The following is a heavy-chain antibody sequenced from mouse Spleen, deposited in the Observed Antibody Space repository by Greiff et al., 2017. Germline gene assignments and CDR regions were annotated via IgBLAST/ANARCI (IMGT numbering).Heavy chain of an antibody. Sequence: QVQLKESGAELARPGASVKLSCKASGYTFTSYGISWVKQRTGQGLEWIGEIYPRSGNTYYNEKFKGKATLTADKSSSTAYMELRSLTSEDSAVYFCARGSYDYAWFAYWGQGTLVTVSA. V-gene: IGHV1-81*01. D-gene: IGHD2-4*01. CDR3: ARGSYDYAWFAY. CDR2: IYPRSGNT. J-gene: IGHJ3*01. CDR1: GYTFTSYG.